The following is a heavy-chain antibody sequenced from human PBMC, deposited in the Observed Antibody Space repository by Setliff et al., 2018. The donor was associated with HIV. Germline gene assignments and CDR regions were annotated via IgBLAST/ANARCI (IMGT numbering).Heavy chain of an antibody. CDR2: ISKSGDYS. D-gene: IGHD1-26*01. Sequence: PGGSLRLSCAASGFTFSDHYMNWVRQAPGKGLEWVSYISKSGDYSNYADSVRGRFTISRDNAKNTLYLQMNSLRAEDTAVYYCARDRWELDYYYGMDVWGQGTTVTVSS. V-gene: IGHV3-11*05. CDR3: ARDRWELDYYYGMDV. CDR1: GFTFSDHY. J-gene: IGHJ6*02.